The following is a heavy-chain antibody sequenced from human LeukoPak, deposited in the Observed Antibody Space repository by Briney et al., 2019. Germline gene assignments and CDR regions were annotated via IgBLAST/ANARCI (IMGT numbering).Heavy chain of an antibody. D-gene: IGHD6-19*01. Sequence: GGSLRLSCVASGFTFSSYWVSWVRQAPGKGLQWVGHIKNDGSETYYLDSLKGRFSISRDNTNNALYLQMNSLRVEDTAVYYCVKNDGWFHLAQWGQGTLVTVSS. CDR1: GFTFSSYW. CDR2: IKNDGSET. CDR3: VKNDGWFHLAQ. V-gene: IGHV3-7*03. J-gene: IGHJ4*02.